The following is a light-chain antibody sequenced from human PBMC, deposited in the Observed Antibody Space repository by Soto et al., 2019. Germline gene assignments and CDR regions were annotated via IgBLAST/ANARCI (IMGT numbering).Light chain of an antibody. J-gene: IGLJ1*01. V-gene: IGLV2-14*01. CDR3: SSYTGSSLYV. Sequence: QSALTQPAYVSGSPGQSITISCTGTSSDVGGYNYVSWYQQHPGKAPKLMIFEVSNRPSGVSNRFSGSKSGNTASLTISGLQAEDEADYYCSSYTGSSLYVFGTGTKVTV. CDR1: SSDVGGYNY. CDR2: EVS.